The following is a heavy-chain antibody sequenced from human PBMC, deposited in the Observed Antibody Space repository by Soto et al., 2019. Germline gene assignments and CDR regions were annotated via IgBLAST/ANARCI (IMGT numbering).Heavy chain of an antibody. Sequence: GGSLRLSCAASGFTFSSYGMHWVRQAPGKRLEWVAVIWCDGSNKYYADSVKGRFTISRDNSKNTLYLQMNSLRAEDTAVYYCARDLPITMVRGGAFDYWGQGTLVTVSS. CDR2: IWCDGSNK. V-gene: IGHV3-33*01. CDR1: GFTFSSYG. D-gene: IGHD3-10*01. J-gene: IGHJ4*02. CDR3: ARDLPITMVRGGAFDY.